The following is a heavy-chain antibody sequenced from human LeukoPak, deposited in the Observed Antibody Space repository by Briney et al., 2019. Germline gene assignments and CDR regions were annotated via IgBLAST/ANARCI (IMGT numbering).Heavy chain of an antibody. Sequence: GGSLRLSCAASGFTFSSYAMSWVRQAPGKGLEWVSAISGSGGSTYYADSVKGRFTISRDNSKNTLYLQMNSLRAEDTAVYYCAKASRRYCSGGSCYSEFDYWGQGTLVTVSS. CDR3: AKASRRYCSGGSCYSEFDY. CDR1: GFTFSSYA. D-gene: IGHD2-15*01. V-gene: IGHV3-23*01. J-gene: IGHJ4*02. CDR2: ISGSGGST.